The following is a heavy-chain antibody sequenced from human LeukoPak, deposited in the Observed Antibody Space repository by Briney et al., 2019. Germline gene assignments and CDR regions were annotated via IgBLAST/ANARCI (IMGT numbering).Heavy chain of an antibody. CDR3: ARETPYDSSGYFDYFDY. D-gene: IGHD3-22*01. V-gene: IGHV1-46*01. CDR1: GYTFTSYY. Sequence: ASVKVSCKASGYTFTSYYMHWVRQAPGQGLEWMGIINPSGGSTSYAQKFQGRVTMTRDTSTSTVYMELSSLRSEDTAVYYCARETPYDSSGYFDYFDYWGQGTLVTVSS. CDR2: INPSGGST. J-gene: IGHJ4*02.